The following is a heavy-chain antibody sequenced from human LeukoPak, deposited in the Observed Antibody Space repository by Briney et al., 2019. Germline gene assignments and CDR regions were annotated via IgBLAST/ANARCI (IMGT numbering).Heavy chain of an antibody. CDR1: GFTFSHHG. V-gene: IGHV3-30*02. D-gene: IGHD3-22*01. J-gene: IGHJ4*02. Sequence: GGSLRLSCAASGFTFSHHGMHWVRRAPGKGLEWVAFILYDGSNKYYVDSVKGRFTISRDNSKNALSLRMNSLRAEDTAMYYCARAVDKGTGYYMDFWGQGILVTVSS. CDR2: ILYDGSNK. CDR3: ARAVDKGTGYYMDF.